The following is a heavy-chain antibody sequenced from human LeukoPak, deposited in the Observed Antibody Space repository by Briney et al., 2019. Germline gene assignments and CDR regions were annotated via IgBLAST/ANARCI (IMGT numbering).Heavy chain of an antibody. Sequence: PSETLSLTCAVYGGSFSGYYWSWIRQPPGKGLEWIGEINHSGSTNYNPSLTSRVTISVDTSKNQFSLKLSSVTAADTAVYYCARGYESAIYYYMDVWGKGTTVTVSS. CDR2: INHSGST. V-gene: IGHV4-34*01. CDR3: ARGYESAIYYYMDV. J-gene: IGHJ6*03. D-gene: IGHD5-12*01. CDR1: GGSFSGYY.